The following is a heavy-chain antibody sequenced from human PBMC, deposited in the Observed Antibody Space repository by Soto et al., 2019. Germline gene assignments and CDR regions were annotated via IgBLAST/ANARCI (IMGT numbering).Heavy chain of an antibody. CDR3: AKVRYSGYDLLGDCSGGSCYPIDY. CDR1: GFTFSSYG. Sequence: GGSLRLSCAASGFTFSSYGMHWVRQAPGKGLEWVAVISYDGSNKYYADSVKGRFTISRDNSKNTLYLQMNSLRAEDTAVYYCAKVRYSGYDLLGDCSGGSCYPIDYWGQGTLVTVSS. D-gene: IGHD2-15*01. V-gene: IGHV3-30*18. CDR2: ISYDGSNK. J-gene: IGHJ4*02.